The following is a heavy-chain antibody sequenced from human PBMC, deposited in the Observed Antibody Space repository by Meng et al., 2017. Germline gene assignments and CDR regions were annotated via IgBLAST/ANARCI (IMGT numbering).Heavy chain of an antibody. Sequence: KISCKGSGYSFTSYWIGWVRQMPGKGLEWMGGIIPIFGTANYAQKFQGRVTITTDESTSTAYMELSSLGSEDTAVYYCARTPEYSSSSFIHYYYYYGMDVWGQGTTVTVSS. D-gene: IGHD6-6*01. CDR1: GYSFTSYW. CDR3: ARTPEYSSSSFIHYYYYYGMDV. J-gene: IGHJ6*02. V-gene: IGHV1-69*05. CDR2: IIPIFGTA.